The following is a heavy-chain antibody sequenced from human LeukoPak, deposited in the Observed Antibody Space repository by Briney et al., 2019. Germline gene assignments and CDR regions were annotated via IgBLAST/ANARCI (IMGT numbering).Heavy chain of an antibody. J-gene: IGHJ4*02. CDR3: ARAPRYCSGGSCYFFDY. CDR2: IYPGDSDT. CDR1: GYSFTSYW. Sequence: GESLKISCKGSGYSFTSYWIGWVRQMPGKGLAWMGIIYPGDSDTRYSPSFQGQVTISADKSVSTAYLQWSSLKASDTAMYYCARAPRYCSGGSCYFFDYWGQGTLVTVSS. D-gene: IGHD2-15*01. V-gene: IGHV5-51*01.